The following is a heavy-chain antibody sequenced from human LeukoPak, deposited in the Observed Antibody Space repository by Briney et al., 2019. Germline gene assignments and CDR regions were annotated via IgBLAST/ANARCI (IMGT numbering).Heavy chain of an antibody. D-gene: IGHD2-2*01. V-gene: IGHV4-34*01. CDR2: INHSGSA. J-gene: IGHJ4*02. CDR1: GGSSSGYY. Sequence: SETLSLTCAVYGGSSSGYYGSWIRQPPGKGLEWIGEINHSGSANYNPSLKSRFTISVDTSKNQFSLKLSSVTAADTAVYYCARVHCSSTSCYRPRGYFDYWGQGTLVTVSS. CDR3: ARVHCSSTSCYRPRGYFDY.